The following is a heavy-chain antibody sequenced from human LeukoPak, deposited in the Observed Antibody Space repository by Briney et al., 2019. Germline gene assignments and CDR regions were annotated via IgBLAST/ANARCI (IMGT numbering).Heavy chain of an antibody. J-gene: IGHJ4*02. CDR1: GGTFSSYA. V-gene: IGHV1-69*04. CDR3: ARAPTGDCGGDCYLGY. CDR2: IIPIIGIV. Sequence: ASVKVSCKASGGTFSSYAISWVRQAPGQGLEWMGRIIPIIGIVNYAQKFQGRVTITADKSTSTAYMELSSLRSEDTAVYYCARAPTGDCGGDCYLGYWGQGTLVTVSS. D-gene: IGHD2-21*02.